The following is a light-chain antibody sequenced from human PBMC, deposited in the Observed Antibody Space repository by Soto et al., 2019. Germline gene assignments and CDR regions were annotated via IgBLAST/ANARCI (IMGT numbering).Light chain of an antibody. J-gene: IGKJ1*01. CDR3: QQYNNWPWT. CDR2: GAS. CDR1: QSVATN. V-gene: IGKV3-15*01. Sequence: EIVMTQSPATLSVSPGERATLSGRASQSVATNLAWYKQKPGQPPRIIIYGASTRATGIPARFSGSGSGTEFTLTISSLQSVDFEVYSCQQYNNWPWTFGQGTKVDIK.